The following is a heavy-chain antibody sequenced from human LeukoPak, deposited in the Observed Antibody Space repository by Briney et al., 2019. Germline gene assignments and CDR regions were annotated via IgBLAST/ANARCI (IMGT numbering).Heavy chain of an antibody. J-gene: IGHJ6*03. CDR2: INQDGSED. V-gene: IGHV3-7*01. CDR1: GFTLSSFW. CDR3: AREPAAEYYDFWSGSDYYYYYMDV. D-gene: IGHD3-3*01. Sequence: GGPLRLSCAASGFTLSSFWMSWVRQAPGRGLEWVANINQDGSEDYYVDSVKGRFTISRDNAKNSLYLQMNSLRAEDTAVYYCAREPAAEYYDFWSGSDYYYYYMDVWGKGTTVTVSS.